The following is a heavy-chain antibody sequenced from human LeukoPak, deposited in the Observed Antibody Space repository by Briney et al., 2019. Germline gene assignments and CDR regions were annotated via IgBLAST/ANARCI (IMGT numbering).Heavy chain of an antibody. Sequence: GGSLRLSCAASGFTFDDYAMHWVRQAPGKGLEWVSGISWNSGSIGYADSVKGRFTISRDNAKNSLYLQMNSLRAEDTALYYCAKDIIGYCSGGSCYSQGGDGQHWGQGTLVTVSS. D-gene: IGHD2-15*01. CDR3: AKDIIGYCSGGSCYSQGGDGQH. CDR2: ISWNSGSI. V-gene: IGHV3-9*01. CDR1: GFTFDDYA. J-gene: IGHJ4*02.